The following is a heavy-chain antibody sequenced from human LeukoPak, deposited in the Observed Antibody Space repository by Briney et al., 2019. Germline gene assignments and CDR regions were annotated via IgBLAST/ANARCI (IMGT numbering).Heavy chain of an antibody. V-gene: IGHV4-39*07. CDR1: GGSISSSSYY. CDR3: ARVRHFVSGSYPLDY. J-gene: IGHJ4*02. D-gene: IGHD1-26*01. Sequence: SETLSLTCTVSGGSISSSSYYWGWIRQPPGKGLEWIGSIYYSGSTYYNPSLKSRVTISVDTSKNQFSLKLSSVTAADTAVYYCARVRHFVSGSYPLDYWGQGTLVTVSS. CDR2: IYYSGST.